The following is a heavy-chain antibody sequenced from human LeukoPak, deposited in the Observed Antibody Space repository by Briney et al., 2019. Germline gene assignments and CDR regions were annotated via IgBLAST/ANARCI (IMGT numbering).Heavy chain of an antibody. CDR1: GGSFSGYY. V-gene: IGHV4-34*01. J-gene: IGHJ4*02. CDR3: ARGFKGRSVGYYDSSGYKGNFDY. CDR2: IKHSGST. D-gene: IGHD3-22*01. Sequence: SETLSHTCAVYGGSFSGYYWSWIRQPPGKGLESIGDIKHSGSTNYNPSLKSRVTISVDTSKNQFSLKLSSVTAADTAVYYCARGFKGRSVGYYDSSGYKGNFDYWGQGTLVTVSS.